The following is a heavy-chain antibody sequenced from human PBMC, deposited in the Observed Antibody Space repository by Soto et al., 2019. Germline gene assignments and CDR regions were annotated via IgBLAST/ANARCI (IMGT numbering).Heavy chain of an antibody. CDR2: IYYSGST. D-gene: IGHD3-10*01. V-gene: IGHV4-39*01. J-gene: IGHJ6*02. CDR3: ASRALYGMDV. CDR1: GGSISSSSYY. Sequence: ALTCTVSGGSISSSSYYWGWIRQPPGKGLEWIGSIYYSGSTYYNPSLKSRVTISVDTSKNQFSLKLSSVTAADTAVYYCASRALYGMDVWGQGTTVTVSS.